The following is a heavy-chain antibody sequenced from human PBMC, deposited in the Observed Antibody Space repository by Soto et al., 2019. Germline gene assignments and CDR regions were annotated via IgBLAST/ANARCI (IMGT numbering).Heavy chain of an antibody. CDR2: INHSGST. Sequence: QVQLQQWGAGLLKPSETLSLTCAVYGGSFSGYYWSWIRQPPGTGLEWIGDINHSGSTNYNPSLKSRVTISVDTSKNQFSLKLSSVTAADTAVYYCARGYRIQLWLTSGYYYYGMDVWGQGTTVTVSS. CDR1: GGSFSGYY. J-gene: IGHJ6*02. V-gene: IGHV4-34*01. D-gene: IGHD5-18*01. CDR3: ARGYRIQLWLTSGYYYYGMDV.